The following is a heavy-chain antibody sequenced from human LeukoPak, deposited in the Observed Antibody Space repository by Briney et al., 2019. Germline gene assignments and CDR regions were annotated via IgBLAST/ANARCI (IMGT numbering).Heavy chain of an antibody. D-gene: IGHD6-13*01. CDR3: ARDEGISHAFDI. J-gene: IGHJ3*02. Sequence: PGGSLRLSCAASGFPFSAYAMSWVRQAPGKGLEWVSGIRGSGDSTYYAESVKGRFTIYRDNSKNTLYLQMNSLRAEDTAVYYCARDEGISHAFDIWGQGTMVTVSS. CDR2: IRGSGDST. V-gene: IGHV3-23*01. CDR1: GFPFSAYA.